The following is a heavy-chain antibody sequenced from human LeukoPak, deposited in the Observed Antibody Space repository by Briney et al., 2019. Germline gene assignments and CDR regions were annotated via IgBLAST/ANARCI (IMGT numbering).Heavy chain of an antibody. CDR3: AKDLGNTVYGMDA. Sequence: GSLRLSCAASGFTFSSYAMSWVRQAPGRGLEWVSAISGSGGSTYYADSVKGRFTISRDNSKNTLYLQMNSLRAEDTAVYYCAKDLGNTVYGMDAWGQGTTVTVSS. D-gene: IGHD7-27*01. V-gene: IGHV3-23*01. CDR2: ISGSGGST. CDR1: GFTFSSYA. J-gene: IGHJ6*02.